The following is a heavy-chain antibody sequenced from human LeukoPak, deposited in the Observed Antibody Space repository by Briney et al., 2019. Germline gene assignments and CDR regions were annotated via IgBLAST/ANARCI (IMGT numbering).Heavy chain of an antibody. V-gene: IGHV1-3*01. D-gene: IGHD1-1*01. J-gene: IGHJ6*04. Sequence: ASVKVSCKASGYTFTSYAMHWVRQAPGQRLEWMGWINAGNGNTKYSQKLQGRVTMTTDTSTSTVYMELRSLRSDDTAVYYCARGGNVFGGMDVWGKGTTVTVSS. CDR3: ARGGNVFGGMDV. CDR2: INAGNGNT. CDR1: GYTFTSYA.